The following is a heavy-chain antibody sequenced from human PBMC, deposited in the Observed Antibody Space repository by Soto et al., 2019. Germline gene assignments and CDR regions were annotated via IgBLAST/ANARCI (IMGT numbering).Heavy chain of an antibody. CDR3: TIVRVADSALDH. CDR1: GFTFSNNA. V-gene: IGHV3-30*04. J-gene: IGHJ4*02. D-gene: IGHD3-10*02. CDR2: ISYDGRNE. Sequence: GGSLRLSCAASGFTFSNNAMHWVRQAPGKGLEWVAIISYDGRNEYYADSVKGRFTISRDDSKKMLYLQMNSLRAEDTAMYYCTIVRVADSALDHWGQGTLVTVSS.